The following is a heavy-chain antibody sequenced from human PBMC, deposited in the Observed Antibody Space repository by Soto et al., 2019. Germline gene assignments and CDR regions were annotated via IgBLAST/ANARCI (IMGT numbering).Heavy chain of an antibody. Sequence: SETLSLTCTVSGGSISSYYWSWIRQPAGKGLEWIGRIYTSGSTNYNPSLKSRVTMSVDTSKNQFSLKLSSVAAADTAVYYCAIRSIAARSGGAFDIWGRGTMVTVSS. CDR2: IYTSGST. D-gene: IGHD6-6*01. CDR3: AIRSIAARSGGAFDI. J-gene: IGHJ3*02. CDR1: GGSISSYY. V-gene: IGHV4-4*07.